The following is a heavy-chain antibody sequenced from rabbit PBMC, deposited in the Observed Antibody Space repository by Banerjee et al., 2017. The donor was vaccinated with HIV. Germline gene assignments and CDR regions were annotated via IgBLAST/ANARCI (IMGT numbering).Heavy chain of an antibody. Sequence: QQQLEESGGGLVKPGGTLTLTCTASGFTLSRYWMCWVRQAPGKGLEWIACIGTSSGSTWYASWAKGRFTISKTSSTTVTLQMTSLTAADTATYFCARGYAGYGYAIYYFKLWGQGTLVTVS. V-gene: IGHV1S45*01. CDR3: ARGYAGYGYAIYYFKL. CDR1: GFTLSRYW. D-gene: IGHD6-1*01. J-gene: IGHJ4*01. CDR2: IGTSSGST.